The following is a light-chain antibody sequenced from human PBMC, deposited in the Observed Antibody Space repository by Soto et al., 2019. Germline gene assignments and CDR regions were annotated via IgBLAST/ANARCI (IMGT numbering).Light chain of an antibody. V-gene: IGLV2-14*01. CDR2: EVS. CDR3: SSYTSSSTYV. Sequence: QSALTQPASVSGSPGQSITISCTGTSSDVGGYNYVSWYQQHPGKAPKLMIYEVSNRPSGVSNRFSGSKSDNTAPLTISGLQAEDEADYYCSSYTSSSTYVFGTGTKV. CDR1: SSDVGGYNY. J-gene: IGLJ1*01.